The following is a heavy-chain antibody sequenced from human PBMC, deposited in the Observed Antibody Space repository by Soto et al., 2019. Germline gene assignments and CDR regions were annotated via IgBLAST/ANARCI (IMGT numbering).Heavy chain of an antibody. J-gene: IGHJ6*02. D-gene: IGHD6-6*01. CDR3: AKVIRADSTSYNFYYYSGMDV. CDR1: GFSFSTYG. CDR2: ISNDGSNK. Sequence: QVQMVESGGGVVQPGRSLRLSCAGSGFSFSTYGMHCVRQAPGKGLEWMAVISNDGSNKYYADSVKGRFTISRDNSKDTLFLQMNSLRGEDTAIYYCAKVIRADSTSYNFYYYSGMDVWGQGTTVTVSS. V-gene: IGHV3-30*18.